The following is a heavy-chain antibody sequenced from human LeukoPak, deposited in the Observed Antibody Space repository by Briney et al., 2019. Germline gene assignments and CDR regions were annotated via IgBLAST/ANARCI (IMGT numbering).Heavy chain of an antibody. D-gene: IGHD3-10*01. V-gene: IGHV3-23*01. CDR1: GLTVSSYG. CDR3: AKYTSGTSYRGLDQ. Sequence: GGSLRLSCGASGLTVSSYGMSWVRQAPGQGLEWVSTIIGSAVNTYYADSVKGRFTISRDDSKNTVYLQMNSLRAEDTAVYSCAKYTSGTSYRGLDQWGQGTLVTVSS. CDR2: IIGSAVNT. J-gene: IGHJ4*02.